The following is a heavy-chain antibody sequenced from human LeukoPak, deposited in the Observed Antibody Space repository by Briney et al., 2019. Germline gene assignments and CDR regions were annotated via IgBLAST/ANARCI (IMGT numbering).Heavy chain of an antibody. J-gene: IGHJ4*02. Sequence: SETLSLTCTGSGGSISSSSYYWGWIRQPPGKGLEWIGSIYYSGSTYYNPSLKSRVTISVDTSKNQFSLKLISVTAADTAVYYCAMPYVDGYFDYWGQGTLVTVSS. D-gene: IGHD3-16*01. CDR3: AMPYVDGYFDY. CDR2: IYYSGST. V-gene: IGHV4-39*01. CDR1: GGSISSSSYY.